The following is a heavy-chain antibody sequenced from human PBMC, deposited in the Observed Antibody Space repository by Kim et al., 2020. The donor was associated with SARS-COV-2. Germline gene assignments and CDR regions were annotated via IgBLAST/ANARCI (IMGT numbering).Heavy chain of an antibody. CDR3: AKSPFLVVVGVTQGD. D-gene: IGHD2-15*01. CDR2: ISGGGGRT. CDR1: GFTFSNYA. J-gene: IGHJ1*01. Sequence: GGSLRLSCAASGFTFSNYAMSWVRQAPGKGLEWVSGISGGGGRTYNADSVKGRFTISRDNSKNTQNLQMNSLRADDTDVDYCAKSPFLVVVGVTQGDWG. V-gene: IGHV3-23*01.